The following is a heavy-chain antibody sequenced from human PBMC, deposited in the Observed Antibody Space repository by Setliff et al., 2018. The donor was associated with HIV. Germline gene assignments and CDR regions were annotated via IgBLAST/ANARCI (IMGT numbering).Heavy chain of an antibody. J-gene: IGHJ4*02. CDR2: MNPNSGNT. D-gene: IGHD4-17*01. Sequence: ASVKVSCKASGYTFTSYDINWVRQATGQGLEWMAWMNPNSGNTGYTQKFQGRVTITADESTSTAYMELSSLRSEDTAVYYCAIPFMTNGDYIFDYWGQGTLVTVPQ. CDR1: GYTFTSYD. CDR3: AIPFMTNGDYIFDY. V-gene: IGHV1-8*03.